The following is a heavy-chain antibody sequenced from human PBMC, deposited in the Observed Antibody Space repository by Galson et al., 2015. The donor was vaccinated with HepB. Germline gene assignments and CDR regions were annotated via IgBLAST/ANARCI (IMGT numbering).Heavy chain of an antibody. V-gene: IGHV5-51*01. CDR2: IYPVDSDT. J-gene: IGHJ4*02. D-gene: IGHD4-17*01. CDR1: GYSFTSYW. Sequence: QSGAEVKKPGESLRISCKGSGYSFTSYWISWVRQMPGKGLEWMGVIYPVDSDTRYSPSSQGQVTISADRSISTAYLQWSSLKASDTAMYYCARGTITTRHFDSWGQGTLVTVSS. CDR3: ARGTITTRHFDS.